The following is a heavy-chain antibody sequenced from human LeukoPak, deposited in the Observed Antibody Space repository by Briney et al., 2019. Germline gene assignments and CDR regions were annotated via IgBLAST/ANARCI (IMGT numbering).Heavy chain of an antibody. Sequence: PGGSLRLSCAASGFTFSDYSMSWVRQAPGKGLEWVSYISSSARTIYYADSVKGRFSISRDKAKSSLYLQMNSLRVEDTAVYYCAKGGDGDYYSDLDYWGQGTLVTVSS. J-gene: IGHJ4*02. CDR2: ISSSARTI. V-gene: IGHV3-48*01. CDR3: AKGGDGDYYSDLDY. D-gene: IGHD4-17*01. CDR1: GFTFSDYS.